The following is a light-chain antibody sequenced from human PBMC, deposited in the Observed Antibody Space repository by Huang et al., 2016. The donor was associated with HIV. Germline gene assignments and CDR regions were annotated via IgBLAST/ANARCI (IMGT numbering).Light chain of an antibody. CDR1: QSVGSNY. V-gene: IGKV3-20*01. CDR3: QQFDTSNT. CDR2: ATS. J-gene: IGKJ2*01. Sequence: EIVLTQSPGTLSLSPGERATLSCRASQSVGSNYLAWYQKKPGQAPRLIIYATSSRATGIPDRFSGSGSGTDFTLTISRLEPEDFAVYYCQQFDTSNTFGQGTKLEIK.